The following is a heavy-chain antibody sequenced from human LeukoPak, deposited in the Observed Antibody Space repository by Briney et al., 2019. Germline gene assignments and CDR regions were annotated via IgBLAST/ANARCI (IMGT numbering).Heavy chain of an antibody. V-gene: IGHV1-46*01. J-gene: IGHJ5*02. CDR3: AREYSSSSSSGFDP. D-gene: IGHD6-6*01. CDR1: GYTFTSNY. Sequence: ASVKVSCKAFGYTFTSNYMHWVRQAPGQGPEWMGVISPSGGSTTYAQKFQGRVTLTRDMSTSTDYLELSSLRSEDTAVYYCAREYSSSSSSGFDPWGQGTLVTVSS. CDR2: ISPSGGST.